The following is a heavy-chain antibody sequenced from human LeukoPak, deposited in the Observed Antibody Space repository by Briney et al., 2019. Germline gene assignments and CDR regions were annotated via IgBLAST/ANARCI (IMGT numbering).Heavy chain of an antibody. V-gene: IGHV1-69*06. J-gene: IGHJ4*02. Sequence: SVKVSCKASGGTFSSYAISWVRQAPGQGLEWMGGIIPIFGTANYAQKFQGRVTITADKSTSTAYMELSSLRSEDTAVYYCARELIAAADRRFDYWGQGTLVTVSS. CDR3: ARELIAAADRRFDY. CDR1: GGTFSSYA. CDR2: IIPIFGTA. D-gene: IGHD6-13*01.